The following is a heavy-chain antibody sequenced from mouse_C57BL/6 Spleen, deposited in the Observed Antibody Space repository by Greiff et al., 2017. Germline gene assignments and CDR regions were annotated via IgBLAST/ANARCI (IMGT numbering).Heavy chain of an antibody. CDR3: ARSYDGFAY. J-gene: IGHJ3*01. CDR1: GYTFTSYW. D-gene: IGHD2-3*01. V-gene: IGHV1-61*01. CDR2: IYPSDSET. Sequence: QVQLQQPGAELVRPGSSVKLSCKASGYTFTSYWMDWVKQRPGQGLEWIGNIYPSDSETHYNQKFKDKATLTVDKASSTAYMQLSSLTSEDSAVYYCARSYDGFAYWGQGTLVTVSA.